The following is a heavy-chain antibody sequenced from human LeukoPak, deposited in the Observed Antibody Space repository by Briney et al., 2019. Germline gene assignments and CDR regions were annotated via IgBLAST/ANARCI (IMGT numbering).Heavy chain of an antibody. D-gene: IGHD6-25*01. Sequence: GGSLRLSCAASGFTFSSYGMHWVRQAPGKGLEWVAVISYDGSNKYYADSVKGRFTISRDNSKNTLYLQMNSLRAEDTAVYYCAKDRGDYWGQGTLVTVSS. V-gene: IGHV3-30*18. CDR3: AKDRGDY. CDR1: GFTFSSYG. J-gene: IGHJ4*02. CDR2: ISYDGSNK.